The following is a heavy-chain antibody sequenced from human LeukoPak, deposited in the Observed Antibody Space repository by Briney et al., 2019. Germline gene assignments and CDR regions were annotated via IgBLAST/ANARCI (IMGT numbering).Heavy chain of an antibody. CDR3: AGAGYYYYYGMDV. CDR2: INHSGST. CDR1: GGSFSGYY. J-gene: IGHJ6*02. V-gene: IGHV4-34*01. Sequence: SETLSPTCAVYGGSFSGYYWSWIRQPPGKGLEWIGEINHSGSTNYNPSLKSRVTISVDTSKNQFSLKLSSVTAADTAVYYCAGAGYYYYYGMDVWGQGTTVTVSS.